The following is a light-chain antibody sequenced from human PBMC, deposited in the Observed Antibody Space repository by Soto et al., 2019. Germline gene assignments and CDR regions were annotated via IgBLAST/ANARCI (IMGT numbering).Light chain of an antibody. CDR1: QSVSTF. CDR2: EAS. Sequence: EIVLTQSPATLSLSPGERATLSCRASQSVSTFLAWYQQNPGQAPRLLVSEASNRATGIPGRFSGSWSGTDFSLTISRLKPEDFAVYYSQQRSNWPWTFGHGNKLEIK. CDR3: QQRSNWPWT. J-gene: IGKJ1*01. V-gene: IGKV3-11*01.